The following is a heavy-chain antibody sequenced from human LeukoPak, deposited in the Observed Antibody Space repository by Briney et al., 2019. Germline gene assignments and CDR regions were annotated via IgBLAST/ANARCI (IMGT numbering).Heavy chain of an antibody. CDR3: AKVAGSSGWYHYFDY. Sequence: PGGSLRLSCAASGFTFSSYGMHWVRQAPGKGLEWVAVISYDGSNKYYADSVKGRFTISRDNSKNTLYLQMNSLRAEDTAVYYCAKVAGSSGWYHYFDYWGQGTLVTVSS. V-gene: IGHV3-30*18. CDR2: ISYDGSNK. CDR1: GFTFSSYG. D-gene: IGHD6-19*01. J-gene: IGHJ4*02.